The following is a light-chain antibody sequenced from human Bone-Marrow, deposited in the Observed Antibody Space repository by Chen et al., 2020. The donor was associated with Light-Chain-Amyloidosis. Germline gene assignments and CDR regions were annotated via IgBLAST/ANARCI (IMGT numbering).Light chain of an antibody. CDR2: DDS. J-gene: IGLJ3*02. Sequence: SYVLTPPSSVSVSPGHTAPIACGGNNIGSTSVHWYQQTPGQAPLLVVYDDSDRPSGIPERLSGSNSGNTATLTISRVEAGDEADYYCQVWDRSSDRPVFGGGTKLTVL. CDR1: NIGSTS. CDR3: QVWDRSSDRPV. V-gene: IGLV3-21*02.